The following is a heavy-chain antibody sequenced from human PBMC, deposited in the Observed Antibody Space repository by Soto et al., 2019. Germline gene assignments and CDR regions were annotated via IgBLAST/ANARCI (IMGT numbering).Heavy chain of an antibody. V-gene: IGHV2-5*02. CDR3: ANRLYASSDAAFDS. Sequence: QITLKESGPTLVKLTQTLTLTCTFSGFSLTTSGVGVGWIRQPPGKALKWLALIYWDDAKRYSPILQSRLTITKDTSKNKLDLTATNMSPADTGTYYCANRLYASSDAAFDSWGQGTMVYVSS. D-gene: IGHD6-6*01. CDR2: IYWDDAK. J-gene: IGHJ3*02. CDR1: GFSLTTSGVG.